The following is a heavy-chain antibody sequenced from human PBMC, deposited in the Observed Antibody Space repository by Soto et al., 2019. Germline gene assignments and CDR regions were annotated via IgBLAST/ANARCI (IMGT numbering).Heavy chain of an antibody. CDR1: GFTFSSYA. D-gene: IGHD2-2*01. CDR3: EKELVPGGSSTSCEAFDI. Sequence: GGSLRLSCAASGFTFSSYAMSWVRQAPGKGLEWVSAISGSGGSTYYADSVKGRFTISRDNSKNTLYLQMNSLRAEDSAVYYGEKELVPGGSSTSCEAFDIWGQWPIVPVSS. CDR2: ISGSGGST. J-gene: IGHJ3*02. V-gene: IGHV3-23*01.